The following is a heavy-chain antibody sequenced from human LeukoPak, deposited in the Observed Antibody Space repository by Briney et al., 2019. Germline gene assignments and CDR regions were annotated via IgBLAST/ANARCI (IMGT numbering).Heavy chain of an antibody. CDR2: IYYSGNT. CDR3: AGQTGSGLFILP. V-gene: IGHV4-39*01. CDR1: GVSISSSNSY. Sequence: PSETLSLTCTVSGVSISSSNSYWGWIRQPPGKGLEWIGSIYYSGNTYYNASLKSQVSISIDTSKNQFSLRLTSVTAADTAVYYCAGQTGSGLFILPGGQGTLVTVSS. J-gene: IGHJ4*02. D-gene: IGHD3/OR15-3a*01.